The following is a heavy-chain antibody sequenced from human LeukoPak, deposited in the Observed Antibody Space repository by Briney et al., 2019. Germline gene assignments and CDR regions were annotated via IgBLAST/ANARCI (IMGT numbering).Heavy chain of an antibody. CDR3: ARGGVRGVIIT. CDR2: IYYSGST. CDR1: GGSISSSRYY. D-gene: IGHD3-10*01. V-gene: IGHV4-39*07. J-gene: IGHJ5*02. Sequence: SETLSLTCTVSGGSISSSRYYWGWIRQPPGKGLEWIGSIYYSGSTYYNPSLKSRVTISVDTSKNQFSLKLSSVTAADTAVYYCARGGVRGVIITWGQGTLVTVSS.